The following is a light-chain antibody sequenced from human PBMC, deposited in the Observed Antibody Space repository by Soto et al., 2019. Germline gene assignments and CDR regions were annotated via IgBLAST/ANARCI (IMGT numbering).Light chain of an antibody. V-gene: IGKV1-5*03. J-gene: IGKJ2*01. CDR2: KAS. CDR1: QSIIIG. Sequence: THSPTTLLFSIKVTATITFRASQSIIIGLVWYQQKPGNDPKLLVSKASILDGGVPLRFSGSGSGTEFTLTISSLQPDDFATYYCQQGISYTSTFGHGSKVDIK. CDR3: QQGISYTST.